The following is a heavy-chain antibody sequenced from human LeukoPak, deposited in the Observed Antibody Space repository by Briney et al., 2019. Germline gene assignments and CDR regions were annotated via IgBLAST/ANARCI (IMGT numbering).Heavy chain of an antibody. J-gene: IGHJ4*02. D-gene: IGHD1-7*01. V-gene: IGHV3-23*01. CDR2: ISGSGSGGNT. Sequence: GGSLRLSCAASGFTFNTYAMSWVRQAPGKGLEWVSAISGSGSGGNTYYADSVKGRFTISRDNSKNTLYLQMNSLRAEDTALYYCGGFVTTKNWNYGWDYWGQGTLVTVSS. CDR1: GFTFNTYA. CDR3: GGFVTTKNWNYGWDY.